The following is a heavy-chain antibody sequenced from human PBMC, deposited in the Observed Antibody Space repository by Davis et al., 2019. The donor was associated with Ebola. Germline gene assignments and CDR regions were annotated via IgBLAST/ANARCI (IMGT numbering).Heavy chain of an antibody. D-gene: IGHD5-24*01. Sequence: PSETLSLTCTVSGGSISSGGYYWSWIRQHPGKGLEWIGYIYYSGSTYYNPSLKSRVTISVDTSKNQFSLKLSSVTAADTAVYYCARREMATTTFDYWGQGTLVTVSS. CDR2: IYYSGST. CDR3: ARREMATTTFDY. V-gene: IGHV4-31*03. J-gene: IGHJ4*02. CDR1: GGSISSGGYY.